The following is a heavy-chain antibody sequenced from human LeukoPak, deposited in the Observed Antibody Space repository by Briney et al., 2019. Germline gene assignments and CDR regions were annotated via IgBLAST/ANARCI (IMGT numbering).Heavy chain of an antibody. V-gene: IGHV1-2*02. D-gene: IGHD4-17*01. J-gene: IGHJ4*01. CDR3: ARGDGDYVGNDY. CDR2: INPNTGGT. CDR1: AYTFTGDY. Sequence: GASVKVSCKASAYTFTGDYMHWVRQAPGQGYESLGGINPNTGGTHYAQNFHGRVNMTRDTSISTAYMEFSRLKSDDTAVYYCARGDGDYVGNDYWGHGTLVTVSS.